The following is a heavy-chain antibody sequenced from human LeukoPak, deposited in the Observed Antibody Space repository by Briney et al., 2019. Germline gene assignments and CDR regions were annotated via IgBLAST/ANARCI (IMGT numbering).Heavy chain of an antibody. J-gene: IGHJ5*02. D-gene: IGHD1-7*01. CDR1: GGSISSYF. Sequence: SETLSLTCSVSGGSISSYFWNWIRQPPGKGLEWIGYIYYSGSTNYNPSLKSRVTISVDTSKQQSSLKLSSVPAADTAVYYCASNWNYGWFDPWGQGNLVTVSS. CDR3: ASNWNYGWFDP. V-gene: IGHV4-59*08. CDR2: IYYSGST.